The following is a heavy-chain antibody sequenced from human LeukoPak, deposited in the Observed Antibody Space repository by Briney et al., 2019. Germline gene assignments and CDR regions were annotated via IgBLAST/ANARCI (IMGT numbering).Heavy chain of an antibody. V-gene: IGHV3-49*04. Sequence: PGGSLRLSCTASGFTFGDYAMSWVRQAPGKGLEWVGFIRSKAYGGTTEYAASVKGRFTISRDDSKNMLYLEMNNLKIEDTAVYYCTTVTMVRDYDYWGQGTLVTVSS. CDR1: GFTFGDYA. CDR3: TTVTMVRDYDY. J-gene: IGHJ4*02. D-gene: IGHD3-10*01. CDR2: IRSKAYGGTT.